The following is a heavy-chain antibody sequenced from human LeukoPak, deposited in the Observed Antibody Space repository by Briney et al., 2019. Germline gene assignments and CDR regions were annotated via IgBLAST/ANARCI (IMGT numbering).Heavy chain of an antibody. CDR3: ARGRQLNPTANWFDP. D-gene: IGHD6-6*01. CDR2: ISAYNGNT. Sequence: ASAKVSCKASGYTFTSYGISWVRQAPGQGLEWMGWISAYNGNTNYAQKLQGRVTMTTDTSTSTAYMELRSLRSDDTAVYYCARGRQLNPTANWFDPWGQGTLVTVSS. CDR1: GYTFTSYG. J-gene: IGHJ5*02. V-gene: IGHV1-18*01.